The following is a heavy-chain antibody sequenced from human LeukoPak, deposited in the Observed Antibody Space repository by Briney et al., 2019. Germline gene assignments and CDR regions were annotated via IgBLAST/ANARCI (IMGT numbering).Heavy chain of an antibody. CDR1: GFIFSDYG. D-gene: IGHD6-13*01. J-gene: IGHJ4*02. CDR3: AKDDNLVRLPDY. V-gene: IGHV3-23*01. Sequence: GGSLRLSCVASGFIFSDYGMHWIRQAPGKGLEWVSAISGSGGSTYYADSVKGRFTISRDNSKNTLYLQMNSLRAEDTAVYYCAKDDNLVRLPDYWGQGTLVTVSS. CDR2: ISGSGGST.